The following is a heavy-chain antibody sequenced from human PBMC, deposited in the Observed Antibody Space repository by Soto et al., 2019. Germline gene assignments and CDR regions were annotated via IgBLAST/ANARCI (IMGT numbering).Heavy chain of an antibody. CDR1: GGSISSYC. J-gene: IGHJ4*02. V-gene: IGHV4-59*01. D-gene: IGHD2-2*01. CDR2: ISYVGST. Sequence: SETLSLTCTVSGGSISSYCWSWIRQPPWKGLEWVGYISYVGSTYYNPSLKSRVTISVDPSKKHFSLKLTSVTAADTSVYYCERWIGGYCSSSACSTFRYCRQGHMVSVSS. CDR3: ERWIGGYCSSSACSTFRY.